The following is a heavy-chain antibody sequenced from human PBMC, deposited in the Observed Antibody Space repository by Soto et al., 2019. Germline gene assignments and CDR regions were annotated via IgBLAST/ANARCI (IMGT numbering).Heavy chain of an antibody. Sequence: SETLSLTCTVSGGSISSGGYYWSWIRQHPGKGLEWIGHIYDSGSTYYNPPLKSRVTISVDTSKNQFSLKLSSVTAADTAVYYCARERDCSSGSCYPNILDYWGQGTLVTVSS. D-gene: IGHD2-15*01. J-gene: IGHJ4*02. CDR3: ARERDCSSGSCYPNILDY. CDR1: GGSISSGGYY. CDR2: IYDSGST. V-gene: IGHV4-31*03.